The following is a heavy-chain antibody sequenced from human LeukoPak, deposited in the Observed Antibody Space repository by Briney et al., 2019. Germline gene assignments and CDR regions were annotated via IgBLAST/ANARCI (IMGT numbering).Heavy chain of an antibody. CDR3: ARDTDGDSSGWYGSGAYWYFDL. CDR2: ISGSGGST. D-gene: IGHD6-19*01. J-gene: IGHJ2*01. V-gene: IGHV3-23*01. CDR1: GFTFSSYA. Sequence: PGGSLRLSCAASGFTFSSYAMSWVRQAPGKGLEWVSAISGSGGSTYYADSVKGRFTISRDNAKNSLYLQMNSLRAEDTAVYYCARDTDGDSSGWYGSGAYWYFDLWGRGTLVTVSS.